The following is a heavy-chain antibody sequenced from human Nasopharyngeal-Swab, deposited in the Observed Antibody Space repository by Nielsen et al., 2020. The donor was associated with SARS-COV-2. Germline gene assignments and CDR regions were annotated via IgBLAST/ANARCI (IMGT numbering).Heavy chain of an antibody. Sequence: GGSLRLSCAASGFTFSDYYMSWIRQAPGKGLEWVSYISSSSSYTNYADSVKGRFTISRDNAKNSLYLQMNSLRAEDTAVYYCARDAIRLPNADYGGDAAFDIWGQGTMVTVSS. J-gene: IGHJ3*02. D-gene: IGHD4-23*01. CDR2: ISSSSSYT. CDR1: GFTFSDYY. V-gene: IGHV3-11*06. CDR3: ARDAIRLPNADYGGDAAFDI.